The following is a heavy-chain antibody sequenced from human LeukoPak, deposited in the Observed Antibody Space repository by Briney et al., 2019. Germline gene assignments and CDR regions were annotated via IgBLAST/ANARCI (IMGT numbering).Heavy chain of an antibody. J-gene: IGHJ4*02. CDR2: ISGSGGST. V-gene: IGHV3-23*01. D-gene: IGHD6-19*01. CDR1: EFTFSSYA. CDR3: ASNKGGSGWLFDY. Sequence: PGGSLRLSCAASEFTFSSYAMSWVRQAPGKGLEWVSAISGSGGSTYYADSVKGRFTISRDNSKNTLYLQMNSLRAEDTAVYYCASNKGGSGWLFDYWGQGTLVTVSS.